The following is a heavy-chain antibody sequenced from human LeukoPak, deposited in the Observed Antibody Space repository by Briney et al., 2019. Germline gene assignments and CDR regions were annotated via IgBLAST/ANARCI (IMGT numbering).Heavy chain of an antibody. CDR1: GGSISSGVYY. J-gene: IGHJ3*02. CDR3: ARGVKGLRGAFDI. CDR2: IYYSGST. Sequence: SETLSLTCAVSGGSISSGVYYWSWIRQHPGKGLEWIGYIYYSGSTYSNPSLKSRLTMSVDISKNQFSLKLSSVTAADTAVYYCARGVKGLRGAFDIWGQGTMVTVSS. D-gene: IGHD3-10*01. V-gene: IGHV4-31*11.